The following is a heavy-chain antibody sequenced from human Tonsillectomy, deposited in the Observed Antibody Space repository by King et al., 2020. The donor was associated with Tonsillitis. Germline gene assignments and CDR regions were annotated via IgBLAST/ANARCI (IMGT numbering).Heavy chain of an antibody. Sequence: VQLVESGGGVVQPGGSLRLSCAASGFTFNNYGMHWVRQAPGKGLEWVAFIRYDGRNTDYADSVKGRFTISRDNSKSTQYLQMDSLRAEDTAVYNCATDVSEARFGALGYFDSWGQGTLVTVSS. CDR1: GFTFNNYG. J-gene: IGHJ4*02. CDR3: ATDVSEARFGALGYFDS. V-gene: IGHV3-30*02. CDR2: IRYDGRNT. D-gene: IGHD3-10*01.